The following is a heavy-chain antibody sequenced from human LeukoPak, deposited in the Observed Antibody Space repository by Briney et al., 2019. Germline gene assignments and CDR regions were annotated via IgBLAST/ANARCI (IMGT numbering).Heavy chain of an antibody. J-gene: IGHJ3*02. D-gene: IGHD1-26*01. CDR1: GGSIINYY. Sequence: SETLSLTCTVSGGSIINYYWSWIRQPPGKGLEWIGYIYYSGSTNYNPSLKSRVTISVDTSKNQFSLKLSSVTAADTAVYYCAGGSYRYAFDIWGQGTMVTVSS. CDR2: IYYSGST. V-gene: IGHV4-59*01. CDR3: AGGSYRYAFDI.